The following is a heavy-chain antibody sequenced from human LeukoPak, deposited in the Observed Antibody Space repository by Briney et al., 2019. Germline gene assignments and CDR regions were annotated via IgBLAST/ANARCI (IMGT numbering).Heavy chain of an antibody. Sequence: SVKVSCKASGGTFSNYAISWVRQAPGQGLEWMGGIIPIFGTANYAQKFQGRVTITADESTSTAYMELSSLRSEDTAVYYCATSIFNYYDSSADYYYYDYFHYWGQGTMVTVSS. CDR2: IIPIFGTA. CDR1: GGTFSNYA. J-gene: IGHJ4*02. D-gene: IGHD3-22*01. V-gene: IGHV1-69*13. CDR3: ATSIFNYYDSSADYYYYDYFHY.